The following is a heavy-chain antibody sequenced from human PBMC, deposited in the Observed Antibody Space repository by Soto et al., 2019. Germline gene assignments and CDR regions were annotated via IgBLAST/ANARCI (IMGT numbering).Heavy chain of an antibody. CDR2: ISGSGGST. CDR1: GFTFSIYA. Sequence: GGSLRLSCAASGFTFSIYAMSWVRQAPGKGLEWVSAISGSGGSTYYADSVKGRFTISRDNSKNTLYLQMNSLRAEDTAVYYCAKDTPVAGYYYYYGMDVWGQGTTVTVSS. V-gene: IGHV3-23*01. CDR3: AKDTPVAGYYYYYGMDV. D-gene: IGHD6-19*01. J-gene: IGHJ6*02.